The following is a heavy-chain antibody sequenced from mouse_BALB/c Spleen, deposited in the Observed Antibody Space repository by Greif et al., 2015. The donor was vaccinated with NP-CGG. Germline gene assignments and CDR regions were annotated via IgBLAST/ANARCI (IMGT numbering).Heavy chain of an antibody. CDR3: ARRSNWPWFAY. V-gene: IGHV1S56*01. CDR2: IYPGNVNT. J-gene: IGHJ3*01. Sequence: VQLQQSGPELVKPGASVRISCKASGYTFTSYYIHWVKQRPGQGLEWIGWIYPGNVNTKYNEKFKGKATLTADKSSSTAYMQLSSLTSEDSAVYFCARRSNWPWFAYWGQGTLVTVSA. CDR1: GYTFTSYY. D-gene: IGHD4-1*01.